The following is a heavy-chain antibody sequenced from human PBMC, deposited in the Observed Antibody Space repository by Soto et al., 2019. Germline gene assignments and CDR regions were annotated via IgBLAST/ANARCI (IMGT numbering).Heavy chain of an antibody. V-gene: IGHV6-1*01. D-gene: IGHD1-26*01. J-gene: IGHJ4*01. Sequence: TLSLTCAITGDSVSSNSAGWSWVRQSPSRGLEWLGRTYYRSKWYYEYAVSVRGRITIDPDTSKNQYSLQLNSVTPEDTAVYFCARGEQYSGRIFDYWGQGTLVTVSS. CDR2: TYYRSKWYY. CDR3: ARGEQYSGRIFDY. CDR1: GDSVSSNSAG.